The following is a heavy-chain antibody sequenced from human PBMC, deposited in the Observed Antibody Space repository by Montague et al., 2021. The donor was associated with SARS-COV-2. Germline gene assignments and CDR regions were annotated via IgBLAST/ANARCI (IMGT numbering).Heavy chain of an antibody. J-gene: IGHJ4*02. V-gene: IGHV6-1*01. CDR3: ARIPVGSKYYFDF. CDR1: GDSVSSNLAT. Sequence: CAISGDSVSSNLATWNWIRQSPSRGLERLGRTYYRSKWYNDYAESAKSRITIDPDTSKHQFSLHLNSVTPEDTAVYYCARIPVGSKYYFDFWGQGTLVTVSS. CDR2: TYYRSKWYN. D-gene: IGHD2-2*01.